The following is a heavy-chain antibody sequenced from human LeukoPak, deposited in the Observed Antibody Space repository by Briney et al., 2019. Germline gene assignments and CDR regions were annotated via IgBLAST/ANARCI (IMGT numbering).Heavy chain of an antibody. CDR2: ISGSGGST. CDR1: GFTFSSYA. J-gene: IGHJ4*02. V-gene: IGHV3-23*01. Sequence: GSLRLSCAASGFTFSSYAMSWVRQAPGKGLEWVSAISGSGGSTYYADSVKGRFTISRDNSKNTLYLQMNSLRAEDTAVYYCAKDGYCSSTSCYVVYFDYWGQGTLVTVSS. D-gene: IGHD2-2*03. CDR3: AKDGYCSSTSCYVVYFDY.